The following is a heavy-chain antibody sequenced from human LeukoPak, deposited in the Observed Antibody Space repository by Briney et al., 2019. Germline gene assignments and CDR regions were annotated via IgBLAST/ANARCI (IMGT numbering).Heavy chain of an antibody. CDR2: IMPLFGTA. Sequence: GASVKVSCKTSGGTFNNSAISWVRHAPGQGLEWLGGIMPLFGTAGYAQKFQGRVTITKDESTRTVYLELTSLTSDDTAVYYCARDVHGDYGSGWFDPWGQGTLVSVSS. V-gene: IGHV1-69*05. D-gene: IGHD4-17*01. J-gene: IGHJ5*02. CDR1: GGTFNNSA. CDR3: ARDVHGDYGSGWFDP.